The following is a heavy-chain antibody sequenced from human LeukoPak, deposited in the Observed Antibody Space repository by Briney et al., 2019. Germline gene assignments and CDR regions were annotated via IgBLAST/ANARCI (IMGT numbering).Heavy chain of an antibody. CDR1: GGSISSGGYY. CDR2: IYYSGST. J-gene: IGHJ5*02. V-gene: IGHV4-31*03. Sequence: PSETLSLTCTVSGGSISSGGYYWSWIRQHPGKGLEWIGYIYYSGSTYCNPSLKSRVIISVDTSKNQFSLKLSSVTAADTAVYYCARDVDIVATVWFDPWGQGTLVTVSS. CDR3: ARDVDIVATVWFDP. D-gene: IGHD5-12*01.